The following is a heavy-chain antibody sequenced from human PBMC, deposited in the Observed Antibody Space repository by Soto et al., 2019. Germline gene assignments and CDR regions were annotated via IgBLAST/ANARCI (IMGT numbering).Heavy chain of an antibody. CDR2: IYHSGST. J-gene: IGHJ4*02. CDR1: GGSISSSHW. V-gene: IGHV4-4*02. Sequence: QVQLQESGPGLVKPSGTLSLTCAVSGGSISSSHWWTWVRQPPGKGLEWIGEIYHSGSTHYNPSLKSRVTKSVDPARNQFSLNLSSVTAADTAVYYCASSGGGEDYWGQGTLVTVSS. CDR3: ASSGGGEDY. D-gene: IGHD3-16*01.